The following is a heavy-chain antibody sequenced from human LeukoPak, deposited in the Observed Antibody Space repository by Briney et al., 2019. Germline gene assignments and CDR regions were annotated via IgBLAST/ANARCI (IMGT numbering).Heavy chain of an antibody. CDR1: GFTVSSYY. CDR2: IYSGGST. V-gene: IGHV3-53*01. D-gene: IGHD3-16*01. Sequence: GGSLRLSCVASGFTVSSYYVSWVRQAPGKGLEWVSVIYSGGSTYYADSVEGRFTVSRDNPKNTLYLEMRSLRADDTAVYYCARDLHPRLTGYFDYWGQGTVVTVSS. J-gene: IGHJ4*02. CDR3: ARDLHPRLTGYFDY.